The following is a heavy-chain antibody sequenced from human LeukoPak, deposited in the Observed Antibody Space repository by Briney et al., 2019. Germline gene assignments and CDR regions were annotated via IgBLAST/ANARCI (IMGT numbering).Heavy chain of an antibody. J-gene: IGHJ5*02. CDR3: ARTTYYDFWSGSWGWFDP. V-gene: IGHV4-30-2*03. CDR1: GGSISSGDYY. CDR2: IYHSGST. D-gene: IGHD3-3*01. Sequence: PSQTLSLTCTVSGGSISSGDYYWSWIRQPPGKGLEWIGSIYHSGSTYYNPSLKSRVTISVDTSKNQFSLKLSSVTAADTAVYYCARTTYYDFWSGSWGWFDPWGQGTLVTVSS.